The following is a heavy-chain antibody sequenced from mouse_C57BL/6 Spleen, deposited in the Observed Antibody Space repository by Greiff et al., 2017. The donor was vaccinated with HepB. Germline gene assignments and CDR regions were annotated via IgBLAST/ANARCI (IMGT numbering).Heavy chain of an antibody. CDR3: VRLLYAMDY. Sequence: EADGGLVQPKGSLKLSCAASGFSFNTYAMNWVRQAPGKGLEWVARIRSKSNNYATYYAESVKDRFTISRDDSESMLYLQMNNLKTEDTAMYYCVRLLYAMDYWGQGTSVTVSS. CDR1: GFSFNTYA. V-gene: IGHV10-1*01. J-gene: IGHJ4*01. CDR2: IRSKSNNYAT.